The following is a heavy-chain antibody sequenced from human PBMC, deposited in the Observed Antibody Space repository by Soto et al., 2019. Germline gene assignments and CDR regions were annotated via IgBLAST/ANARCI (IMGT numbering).Heavy chain of an antibody. D-gene: IGHD3-22*01. CDR3: AREPSPYYYDSSGYYYDYFDY. CDR2: ISSSSSYI. J-gene: IGHJ4*02. Sequence: PGGSLRLSCAASGFTFSSYSMNWVRQAPGKGLEGVSSISSSSSYIYYADSVKGRFTISRDNAKNSLYLQMNSLRAEDTAVYYCAREPSPYYYDSSGYYYDYFDYWGQGTLVTVSS. CDR1: GFTFSSYS. V-gene: IGHV3-21*01.